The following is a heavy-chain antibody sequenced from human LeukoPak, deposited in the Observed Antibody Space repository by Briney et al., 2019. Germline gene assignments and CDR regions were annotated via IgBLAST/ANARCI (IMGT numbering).Heavy chain of an antibody. CDR2: ISAYNGNT. Sequence: GASVKVSCKASGYTFTSYGISWVRQAPGQGLEWMGWISAYNGNTNYAQKLQGRVTITADESTSTAYMELSSLRSEDTAVYYCARTSSIAAYWFDPWGQGTLVTVSS. CDR3: ARTSSIAAYWFDP. V-gene: IGHV1-18*01. J-gene: IGHJ5*02. D-gene: IGHD6-6*01. CDR1: GYTFTSYG.